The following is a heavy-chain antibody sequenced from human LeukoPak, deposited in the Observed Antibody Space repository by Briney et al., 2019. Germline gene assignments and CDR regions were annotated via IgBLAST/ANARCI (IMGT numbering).Heavy chain of an antibody. CDR1: GFTSSSYE. D-gene: IGHD3-10*02. CDR2: ISSSGSTI. J-gene: IGHJ6*04. Sequence: PGGSLRLSCAASGFTSSSYEMNWVRQAPGKGLEWVSYISSSGSTIYYADSVKGRFTISRDNAKNSLYLQMNSLRAEDTAVYYCAELGITMIGGVWGKGTTVTTSS. V-gene: IGHV3-48*03. CDR3: AELGITMIGGV.